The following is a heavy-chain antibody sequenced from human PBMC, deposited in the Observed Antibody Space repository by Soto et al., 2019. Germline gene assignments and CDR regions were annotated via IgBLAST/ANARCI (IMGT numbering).Heavy chain of an antibody. V-gene: IGHV1-18*01. CDR2: ISAYNGNT. J-gene: IGHJ3*02. CDR3: ASTKWNYDAFDI. CDR1: GYTFTSYG. Sequence: ASVKVSCKASGYTFTSYGISWVRQAPGQGLEWMGWISAYNGNTNYAQKLQGRVTMTTATSPSTAYMELRSPRSDDTAVYCGASTKWNYDAFDIWGQGTMVTVSS. D-gene: IGHD1-7*01.